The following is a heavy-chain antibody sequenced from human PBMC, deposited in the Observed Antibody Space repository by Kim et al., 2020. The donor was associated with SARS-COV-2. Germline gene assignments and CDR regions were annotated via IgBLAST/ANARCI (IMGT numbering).Heavy chain of an antibody. CDR3: ATLKYYYDSSGYYLGGWFDY. J-gene: IGHJ4*02. CDR2: IKQDGSEK. Sequence: GGSLRLSCAASGFTFSSYWMSWVRQAPGKGLEWVANIKQDGSEKYYVDSVKGRFTISRDNAKNSLYLQMNSLRAEDTAVYYCATLKYYYDSSGYYLGGWFDYWGQGTLVTVSS. V-gene: IGHV3-7*03. D-gene: IGHD3-22*01. CDR1: GFTFSSYW.